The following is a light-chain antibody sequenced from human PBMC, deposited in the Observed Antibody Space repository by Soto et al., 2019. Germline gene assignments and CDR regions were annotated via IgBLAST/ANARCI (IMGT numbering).Light chain of an antibody. CDR2: SNN. J-gene: IGLJ1*01. CDR3: AAWDDSLNGYV. CDR1: SSNIGSNT. Sequence: QSVLTQPPSASGTPGQRVTISCSGSSSNIGSNTVNWYQQPPGTAPKLLIYSNNQRPSGVPDRFSGSKSGTSASLAISGLQSEDEADYYRAAWDDSLNGYVFGTGTKVIVL. V-gene: IGLV1-44*01.